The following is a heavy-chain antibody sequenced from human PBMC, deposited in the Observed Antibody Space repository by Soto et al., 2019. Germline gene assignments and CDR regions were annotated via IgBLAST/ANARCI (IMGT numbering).Heavy chain of an antibody. J-gene: IGHJ6*02. V-gene: IGHV4-31*03. CDR2: IYYSGST. Sequence: SETLSLTCTVSGGSISSGGYYWSWIRQHPGKGLEWIGYIYYSGSTYYNPSLKSRVTISVDTSKNQFSLKLTSVTAADTAVYYCAREIMGARYGLDVWGQGTTVTVSS. D-gene: IGHD2-8*01. CDR3: AREIMGARYGLDV. CDR1: GGSISSGGYY.